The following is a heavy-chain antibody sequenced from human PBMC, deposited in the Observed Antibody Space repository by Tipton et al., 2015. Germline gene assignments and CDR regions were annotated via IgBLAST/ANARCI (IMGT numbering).Heavy chain of an antibody. J-gene: IGHJ4*01. CDR3: ARFRFDYFDY. Sequence: TLSLTCNVSGGSTTSYYWSWIRQPPGKGLEWIGYIYYSGSTKYSPSLKSRVTISVDSSKTQLSLKLRSVTAADTAVYYCARFRFDYFDYWGHGTLVTVSS. D-gene: IGHD3-3*01. CDR1: GGSTTSYY. V-gene: IGHV4-59*01. CDR2: IYYSGST.